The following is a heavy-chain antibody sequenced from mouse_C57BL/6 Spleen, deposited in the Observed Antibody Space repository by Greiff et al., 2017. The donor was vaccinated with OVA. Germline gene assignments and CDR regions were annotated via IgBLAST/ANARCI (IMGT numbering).Heavy chain of an antibody. D-gene: IGHD2-1*01. CDR1: GFTFSSYA. Sequence: EVHLVESGGGLVKPGGSLKLSCAASGFTFSSYAMSWVRQTPEKRLEWVATISDGGSYTYYPDNVKGRFTISRDNAKNNLYLQMSHLKSEDTAMYYCARDKGGNYEFAYWGQGTLVTVSA. J-gene: IGHJ3*01. CDR2: ISDGGSYT. V-gene: IGHV5-4*01. CDR3: ARDKGGNYEFAY.